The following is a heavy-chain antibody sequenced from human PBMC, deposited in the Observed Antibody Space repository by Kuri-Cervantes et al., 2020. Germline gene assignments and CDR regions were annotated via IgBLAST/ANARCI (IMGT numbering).Heavy chain of an antibody. D-gene: IGHD2-2*01. CDR1: GFTFSDHH. Sequence: GESLKISCAASGFTFSDHHIDWVRQAPGKGLEWVANIKEDGSEKYYLDSVKGRFTISRDNAKNSLYLQMNSLRAEDTAVYYCSRYCVGTGCSVWGDSWGQGTLVTVSS. CDR2: IKEDGSEK. CDR3: SRYCVGTGCSVWGDS. J-gene: IGHJ4*02. V-gene: IGHV3-7*03.